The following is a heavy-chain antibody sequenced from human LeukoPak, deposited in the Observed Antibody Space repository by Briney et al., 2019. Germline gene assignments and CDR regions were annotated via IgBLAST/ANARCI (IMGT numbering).Heavy chain of an antibody. CDR3: ARELFSSSWYVRDFDY. Sequence: ASVKVSCKASGGTFSSYAISWVRQAPGQGLEWMGRIIPIFGTANYAQKFQGRVTITTDESTSTAYMELSSLRSEDTSVYYCARELFSSSWYVRDFDYWGQGTLVTVSS. CDR1: GGTFSSYA. D-gene: IGHD6-13*01. J-gene: IGHJ4*02. V-gene: IGHV1-69*05. CDR2: IIPIFGTA.